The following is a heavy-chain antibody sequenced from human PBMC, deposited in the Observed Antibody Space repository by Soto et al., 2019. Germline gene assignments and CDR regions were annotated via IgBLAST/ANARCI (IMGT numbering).Heavy chain of an antibody. CDR2: IYPGDSDT. D-gene: IGHD4-17*01. V-gene: IGHV5-51*01. Sequence: EVQLVQSGAEVKKPGESLKISCKGSGYSFTSYWIGWVRQMPGKGLEWMGIIYPGDSDTRYSPSFQGQVTISADKSISTAYLQWSSLKASDTAMYYCARLPYLDGDYVGYYYYGMDVWGQGTTVTVSS. CDR1: GYSFTSYW. J-gene: IGHJ6*02. CDR3: ARLPYLDGDYVGYYYYGMDV.